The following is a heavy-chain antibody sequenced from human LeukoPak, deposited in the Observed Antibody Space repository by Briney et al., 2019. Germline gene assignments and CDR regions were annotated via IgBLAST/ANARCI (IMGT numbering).Heavy chain of an antibody. CDR1: GLTVSSNY. Sequence: GGSLRLSCAASGLTVSSNYMNWVRQAPGEGLEWVSYISSSGSTIYYADSVKGRFTISRDNSKNTLYLQMNSLRAEDTAVFYCAKDRDDYVWGSYLGAFDIWGQGTMVTVSS. J-gene: IGHJ3*02. D-gene: IGHD3-16*01. V-gene: IGHV3-48*01. CDR2: ISSSGSTI. CDR3: AKDRDDYVWGSYLGAFDI.